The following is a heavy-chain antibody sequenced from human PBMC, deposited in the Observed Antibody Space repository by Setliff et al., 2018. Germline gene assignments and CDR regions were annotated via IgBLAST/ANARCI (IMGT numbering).Heavy chain of an antibody. J-gene: IGHJ4*02. D-gene: IGHD3-3*01. CDR1: GGSFSDYY. Sequence: SETLSLTCAVYGGSFSDYYWNWIRQPPGKGLEWIGEISHSGSTNYNPSLKSRVTISVDTSRNQFSLKLNSVTAADTAVYYCARRATYYNFWSGYYDYWGQGTLVTVSS. CDR2: ISHSGST. V-gene: IGHV4-34*01. CDR3: ARRATYYNFWSGYYDY.